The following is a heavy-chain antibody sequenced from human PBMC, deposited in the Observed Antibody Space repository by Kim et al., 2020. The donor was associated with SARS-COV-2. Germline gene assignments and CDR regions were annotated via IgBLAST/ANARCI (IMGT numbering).Heavy chain of an antibody. D-gene: IGHD1-26*01. CDR1: GYTFTNYW. CDR3: ARHTGSGSYHGAFDI. CDR2: IYAGDSDT. J-gene: IGHJ3*02. V-gene: IGHV5-51*01. Sequence: GESLKISCKGSGYTFTNYWIGWVRQMSGKGLEWMGIIYAGDSDTRYSPSFQGQVTISVDKSITTPYLQWSSLKASDTAIYYCARHTGSGSYHGAFDIWGQGTLVTVAS.